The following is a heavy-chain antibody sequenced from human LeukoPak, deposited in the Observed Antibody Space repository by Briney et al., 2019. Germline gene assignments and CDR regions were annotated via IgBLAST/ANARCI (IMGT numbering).Heavy chain of an antibody. Sequence: ASVKVSCKASGGTFSSYAISWVRQAPGQGLKWMGGIIPIFGTANYAQKFQGRVTITTDESTSTAYMELSSLRSEDTAVYYCASGGNSFENDLWGRGTLVTVSS. CDR3: ASGGNSFENDL. V-gene: IGHV1-69*05. CDR2: IIPIFGTA. CDR1: GGTFSSYA. J-gene: IGHJ2*01. D-gene: IGHD4-23*01.